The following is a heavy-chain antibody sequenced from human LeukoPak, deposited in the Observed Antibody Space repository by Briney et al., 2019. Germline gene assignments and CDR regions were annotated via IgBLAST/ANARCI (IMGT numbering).Heavy chain of an antibody. Sequence: GGSLRLSCAASGFTFSSYAMHWVRQAPGKGLEWVAVISYDGGNKYYADSVKGRFTISRDNSKNTLYLQMNSLRAEDTAVYYCARDNGRRAAAGCYWGQGTLVTVSS. D-gene: IGHD6-13*01. V-gene: IGHV3-30*04. CDR1: GFTFSSYA. J-gene: IGHJ4*02. CDR2: ISYDGGNK. CDR3: ARDNGRRAAAGCY.